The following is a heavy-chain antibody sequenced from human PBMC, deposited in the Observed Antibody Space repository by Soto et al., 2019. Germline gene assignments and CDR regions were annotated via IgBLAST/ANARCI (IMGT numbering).Heavy chain of an antibody. J-gene: IGHJ3*02. CDR1: GFTFSSYA. D-gene: IGHD3-3*01. CDR3: ARGFGLRFLEWLLDAFDI. Sequence: QVQLVESGGGVVQPGRSLRLSCAASGFTFSSYAMHWVRQAPGKGLEWVAVISYDGSNKYYADSVKGRFTISRDNSKKTLYLQRNRLRAEDTAVYYCARGFGLRFLEWLLDAFDIWGQGTMVTVSS. CDR2: ISYDGSNK. V-gene: IGHV3-30-3*01.